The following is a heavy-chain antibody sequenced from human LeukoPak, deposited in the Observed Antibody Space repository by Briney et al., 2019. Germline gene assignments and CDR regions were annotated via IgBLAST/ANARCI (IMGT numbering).Heavy chain of an antibody. D-gene: IGHD5-18*01. Sequence: GGSLRLSCVGTGFTFTNYAMSWFCQAPGKGLEWVSAISYSGGSTYYADSVKGRFTISRDDSKSTLYLQMNSLRAEDTAVYYCAKDRRLPWDYFDSWGQGTLVTVSS. CDR1: GFTFTNYA. CDR2: ISYSGGST. J-gene: IGHJ4*02. CDR3: AKDRRLPWDYFDS. V-gene: IGHV3-23*01.